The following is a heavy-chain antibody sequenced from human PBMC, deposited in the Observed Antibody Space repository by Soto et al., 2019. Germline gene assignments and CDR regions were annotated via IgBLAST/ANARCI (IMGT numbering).Heavy chain of an antibody. Sequence: PSQTLSLTCVISGDSVSSNSAAWNWIRQSPSRGLEWLGRTYYRSKWYNDYAVSVKSRITINPDTSKNQFSLQLNSVTPEDTAVYYCARDQADPIAVAGPYYFDYWGQGTLVTVSS. D-gene: IGHD6-19*01. J-gene: IGHJ4*02. V-gene: IGHV6-1*01. CDR1: GDSVSSNSAA. CDR2: TYYRSKWYN. CDR3: ARDQADPIAVAGPYYFDY.